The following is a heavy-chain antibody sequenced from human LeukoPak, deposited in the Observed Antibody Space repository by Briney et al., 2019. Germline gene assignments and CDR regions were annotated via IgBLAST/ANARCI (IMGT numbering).Heavy chain of an antibody. CDR1: GYTFTGYY. CDR3: ARDKGIRRSSSSATHWFDP. V-gene: IGHV1-2*06. J-gene: IGHJ5*02. Sequence: ASVKVSCKASGYTFTGYYMHWVRQAPGQGLERMGRINPNSGGTNYAQKFQGRVTMTRDTSISTAYMELSRLRSDDTAVYYCARDKGIRRSSSSATHWFDPWGQGTLVTVSS. D-gene: IGHD6-6*01. CDR2: INPNSGGT.